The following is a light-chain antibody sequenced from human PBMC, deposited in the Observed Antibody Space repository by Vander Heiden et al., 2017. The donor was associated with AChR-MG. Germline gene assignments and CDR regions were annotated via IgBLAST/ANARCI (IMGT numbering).Light chain of an antibody. CDR2: DAS. Sequence: EIVLTQSPGTLSLSPGERATLSCRASQRVSSSYLAWYQQKPGQAPRLLIYDASSRATGIPDSFSGSGSGTDFTLTISRLGPEDFAVYYCQQYGNAPWTFGQGTKVEIK. CDR3: QQYGNAPWT. CDR1: QRVSSSY. V-gene: IGKV3-20*01. J-gene: IGKJ1*01.